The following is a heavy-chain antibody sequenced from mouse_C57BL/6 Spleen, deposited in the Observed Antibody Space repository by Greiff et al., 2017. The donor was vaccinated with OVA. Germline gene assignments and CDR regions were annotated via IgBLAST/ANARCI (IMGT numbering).Heavy chain of an antibody. J-gene: IGHJ4*01. CDR2: INPGSGGT. Sequence: VQLQQSGAELVRPGTSVKVSCKASGYAFTNYLIEWVKQRPGQGLEWIGVINPGSGGTNYNEKFKGKATLTADKSSSTAYMQLSSLTSEDSAVYFCARTGAEYYAMAYWGQGTSVTVSA. V-gene: IGHV1-54*01. CDR1: GYAFTNYL. CDR3: ARTGAEYYAMAY.